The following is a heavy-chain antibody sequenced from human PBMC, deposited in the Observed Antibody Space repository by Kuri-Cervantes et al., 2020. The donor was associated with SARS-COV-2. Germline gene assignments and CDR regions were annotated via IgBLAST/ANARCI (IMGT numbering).Heavy chain of an antibody. D-gene: IGHD3-22*01. CDR2: INPNSGDT. CDR1: GYTFTGYY. CDR3: ARSTTLWRLVVICQGGAFDI. V-gene: IGHV1-2*04. Sequence: ASVKVSCKASGYTFTGYYMHWVRQAPGQGLEWMGWINPNSGDTNYAQNFQGWVTMTRDTSISTVYMELSRLSSDDTAVEYCARSTTLWRLVVICQGGAFDIWGQGTMVTVSS. J-gene: IGHJ3*02.